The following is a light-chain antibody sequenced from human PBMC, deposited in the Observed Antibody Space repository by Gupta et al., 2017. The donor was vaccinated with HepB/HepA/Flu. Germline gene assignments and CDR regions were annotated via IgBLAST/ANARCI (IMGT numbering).Light chain of an antibody. J-gene: IGLJ2*01. CDR1: SSDVGSYNL. V-gene: IGLV2-23*02. CDR3: CSYAGSSILV. Sequence: QSALTQPASVSGSPGQSITISCTGTSSDVGSYNLVSWYQQHPGKAPKLMIYEVSKRPSGVSNRFSGSKSGNTASLTISGVQAEDEANYYCCSYAGSSILVFGGGTKLTVL. CDR2: EVS.